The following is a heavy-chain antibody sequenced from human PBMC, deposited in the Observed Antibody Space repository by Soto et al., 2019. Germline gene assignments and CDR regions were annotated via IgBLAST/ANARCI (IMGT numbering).Heavy chain of an antibody. CDR3: ARIDGYTYPNDY. CDR1: GFTFSNYG. J-gene: IGHJ4*02. D-gene: IGHD5-12*01. V-gene: IGHV3-21*01. Sequence: GGSLRLSCAASGFTFSNYGMNWVRQAPGKGLEWVSSITSGSDYIYYADSLKGRFTISRDNAKNSLYLQMNSLRAEDTAVYYCARIDGYTYPNDYWGQGTLVTASS. CDR2: ITSGSDYI.